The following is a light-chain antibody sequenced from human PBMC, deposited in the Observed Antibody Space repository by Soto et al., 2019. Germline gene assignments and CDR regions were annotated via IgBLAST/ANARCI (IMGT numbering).Light chain of an antibody. CDR2: GAS. CDR3: QQSNNYFT. Sequence: IQLTQSPSSLSASVGDRVTITCRASQGLNTNLAWYQQKPGKAPNLLSYGASTLQKGVPSRFSGNGSGTDFTLTISSLQPEDLATYYCQQSNNYFTFGPGTKVDIK. J-gene: IGKJ3*01. CDR1: QGLNTN. V-gene: IGKV1-9*01.